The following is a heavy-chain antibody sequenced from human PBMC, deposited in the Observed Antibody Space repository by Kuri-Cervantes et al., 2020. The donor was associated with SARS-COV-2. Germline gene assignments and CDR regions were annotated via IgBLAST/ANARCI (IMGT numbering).Heavy chain of an antibody. CDR1: GGSISSSSYN. V-gene: IGHV4-39*01. D-gene: IGHD2-15*01. CDR3: ARHLGYCSGGSCYSGGLNWFDP. J-gene: IGHJ5*02. CDR2: IYYSGST. Sequence: SETLSLTCTVSGGSISSSSYNWGWIRQPPGKGLEWIGSIYYSGSTYYNPSLKSRVTISVDTSKNQFSLKLSSVTAADTAVYYCARHLGYCSGGSCYSGGLNWFDPWGQGTLVTVSS.